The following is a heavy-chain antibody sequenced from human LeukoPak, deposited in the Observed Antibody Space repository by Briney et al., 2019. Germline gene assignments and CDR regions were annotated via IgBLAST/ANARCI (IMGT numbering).Heavy chain of an antibody. CDR1: GFTFSSYS. CDR2: ISSSSSYI. CDR3: AGSRDGYNYRGDY. D-gene: IGHD5-24*01. J-gene: IGHJ4*02. Sequence: GGSLRLSCAASGFTFSSYSMNWVRQAPGKGLEWVLSISSSSSYIYYADSVKGRFTISRDNAKNSLYLQMNSLRAEDTAVYYCAGSRDGYNYRGDYWGQGTLVTVSS. V-gene: IGHV3-21*01.